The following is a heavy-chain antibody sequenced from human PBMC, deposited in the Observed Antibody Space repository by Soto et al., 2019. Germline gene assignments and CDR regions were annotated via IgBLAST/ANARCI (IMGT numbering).Heavy chain of an antibody. V-gene: IGHV3-21*01. J-gene: IGHJ4*02. CDR2: ISSSSSYI. CDR3: ARGAGTFPPDY. Sequence: EVQLVESGGGLVKPGGSLRLSCAASGFTFSSYSMNWVRQAPGKGLEWVSSISSSSSYIYYADSVKGRFTISRDNAKNSVYLQMNSLRAEDTAVYYCARGAGTFPPDYWGQGTLVTVSS. CDR1: GFTFSSYS. D-gene: IGHD1-7*01.